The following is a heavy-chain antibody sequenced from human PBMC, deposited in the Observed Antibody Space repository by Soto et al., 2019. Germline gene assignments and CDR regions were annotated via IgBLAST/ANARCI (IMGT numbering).Heavy chain of an antibody. CDR1: GGSISSGGYY. CDR3: AESSRAFYYMDV. Sequence: SETVALTCTVSGGSISSGGYYWSWILQHPGQGLEWIGYIYYGGSTNFNPSLKSRVTISVDTSKNQFSLKLSSVTAADTAVYYCAESSRAFYYMDVWGKGTTVTVSS. CDR2: IYYGGST. J-gene: IGHJ6*03. V-gene: IGHV4-31*03.